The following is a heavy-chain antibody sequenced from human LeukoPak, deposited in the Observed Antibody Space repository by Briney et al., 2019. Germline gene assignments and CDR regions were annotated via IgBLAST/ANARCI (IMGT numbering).Heavy chain of an antibody. CDR2: IYYIGSS. J-gene: IGHJ4*02. V-gene: IGHV4-59*08. D-gene: IGHD3-22*01. CDR1: GVSISSYY. Sequence: SETLSLTCTVSGVSISSYYWSWIRQPPGKGLEWIGYIYYIGSSNYNPSLKSPVTMSVDTSTNQFSLKLSSVTAADTAVYYCARLETYDSTLDYWGQGTLVTVSS. CDR3: ARLETYDSTLDY.